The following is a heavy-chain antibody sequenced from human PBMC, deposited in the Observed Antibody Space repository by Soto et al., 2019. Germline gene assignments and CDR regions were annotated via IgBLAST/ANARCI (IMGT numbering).Heavy chain of an antibody. CDR1: GFTFSSYS. CDR3: AKGKSSGWYYFDY. V-gene: IGHV3-21*04. J-gene: IGHJ4*02. CDR2: ISSSSSYT. Sequence: GGSLRLSCAASGFTFSSYSMNWVRQAPGKGLEWVSSISSSSSYTYYADSVKDRFTISRDNSKNTVFLQLNSLRADDTAIYYCAKGKSSGWYYFDYWGQGNPVTVSS. D-gene: IGHD3-22*01.